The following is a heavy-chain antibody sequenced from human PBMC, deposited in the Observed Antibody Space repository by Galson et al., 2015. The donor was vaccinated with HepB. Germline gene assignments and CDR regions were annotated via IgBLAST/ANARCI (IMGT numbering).Heavy chain of an antibody. CDR1: GGSFSGYY. J-gene: IGHJ6*02. Sequence: SETLSLTCAVYGGSFSGYYWSWIRQPPGKGLEWIGEINHRGSTNYNPSLKSRVTISVDTSKNQFSLKLSSVTAADTAVDYCASGSYCGGDCYPLYYGMDVWGQGTTVTVSS. D-gene: IGHD2-21*02. V-gene: IGHV4-34*01. CDR3: ASGSYCGGDCYPLYYGMDV. CDR2: INHRGST.